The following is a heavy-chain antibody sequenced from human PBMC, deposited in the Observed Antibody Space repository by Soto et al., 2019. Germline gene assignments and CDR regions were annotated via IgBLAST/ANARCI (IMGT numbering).Heavy chain of an antibody. CDR1: GFTFDDYA. Sequence: SLRLSCAASGFTFDDYAMHWVRQAPGKGLEWVSGISWNSGSIGYADSVKGRFTISRDNAKNSLYLQMNSLRAEDTALYYCAKSSVAGTGRSYFDYWGQGTLVTVSS. V-gene: IGHV3-9*01. CDR3: AKSSVAGTGRSYFDY. CDR2: ISWNSGSI. D-gene: IGHD6-19*01. J-gene: IGHJ4*02.